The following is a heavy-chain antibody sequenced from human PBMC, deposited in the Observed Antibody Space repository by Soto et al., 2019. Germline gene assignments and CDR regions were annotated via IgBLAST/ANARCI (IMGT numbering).Heavy chain of an antibody. V-gene: IGHV3-23*01. J-gene: IGHJ4*02. CDR1: GFTFSSYA. CDR2: ISGSGGST. D-gene: IGHD6-6*01. Sequence: GESLKISCAASGFTFSSYAMSWVRQAPGKGLEWVSAISGSGGSTYYADSVKGRFTISRDNSKNTLYLQMNSLRAEDTAVYYCANYPSSSSTDFDYWGQGTLVTVSS. CDR3: ANYPSSSSTDFDY.